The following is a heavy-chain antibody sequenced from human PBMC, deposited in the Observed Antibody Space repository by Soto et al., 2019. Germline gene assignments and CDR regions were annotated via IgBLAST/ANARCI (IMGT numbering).Heavy chain of an antibody. V-gene: IGHV3-23*01. Sequence: GGSLRLSCAASGFTFSDYAMSWVRQAPGKGLEWVSVISGSGGTTYYADSVKGRFTISRDNSKNTLYLQMNSLRADDTAVYYCASNRAYDSGSWDYWGQGTLVTVSS. CDR1: GFTFSDYA. CDR2: ISGSGGTT. CDR3: ASNRAYDSGSWDY. D-gene: IGHD3-10*01. J-gene: IGHJ4*02.